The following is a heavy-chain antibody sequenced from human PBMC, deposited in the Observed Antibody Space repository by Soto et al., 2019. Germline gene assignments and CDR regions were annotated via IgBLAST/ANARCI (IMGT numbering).Heavy chain of an antibody. CDR1: GGPISSSSDY. J-gene: IGHJ2*01. CDR3: ARSAIATHWFFDL. CDR2: IYYTGYT. D-gene: IGHD5-18*01. Sequence: SETLPLTCTVSGGPISSSSDYLGWTRQAPGKGLEWLATIYYTGYTYHNPSLKSHVTISVDTSKNQFSLKLTSVTAADTALYYCARSAIATHWFFDLWGRGTLVTVSS. V-gene: IGHV4-39*01.